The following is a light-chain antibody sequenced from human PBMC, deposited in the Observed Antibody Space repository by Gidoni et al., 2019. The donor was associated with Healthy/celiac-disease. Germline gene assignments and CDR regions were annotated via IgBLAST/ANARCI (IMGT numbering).Light chain of an antibody. Sequence: DIQMTQSSSSLSASVGDRVTITCRASQSISSYLNWYQQKPGKAPKLLIYASSSLQSGVPSRFSGSGSGTDFTLTISSLQPEDFATYYCQQRYSTPPTFGQGTKVEIK. J-gene: IGKJ1*01. CDR3: QQRYSTPPT. CDR1: QSISSY. CDR2: ASS. V-gene: IGKV1-39*01.